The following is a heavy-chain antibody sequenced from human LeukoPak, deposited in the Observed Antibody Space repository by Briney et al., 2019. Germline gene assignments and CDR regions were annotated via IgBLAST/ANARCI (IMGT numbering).Heavy chain of an antibody. Sequence: SETLSLTCAVYGGSFSGYYWSWIRQPPGKGLEWIGEVNHSGSTNYNPSLKSRVTISVDTSKNQFSLKLSSVTAADTAVYYCARGIAAKDYYYGMDVWGQGTTVTVSS. CDR1: GGSFSGYY. CDR3: ARGIAAKDYYYGMDV. D-gene: IGHD6-6*01. V-gene: IGHV4-34*01. J-gene: IGHJ6*02. CDR2: VNHSGST.